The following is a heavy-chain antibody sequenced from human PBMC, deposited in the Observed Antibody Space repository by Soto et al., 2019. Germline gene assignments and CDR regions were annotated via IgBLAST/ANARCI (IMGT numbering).Heavy chain of an antibody. D-gene: IGHD3-10*01. V-gene: IGHV4-31*03. J-gene: IGHJ4*02. CDR3: ARVGVHDYGDH. CDR1: GGSISSGGYY. Sequence: QVQLQESGPGLVKPSQTLSLTCTVSGGSISSGGYYWSWIRQHPGKGLEWIGYIYYSGSTYYNPSLKSXXTXSXXTSKNQFSLKLSSVTAADTAVYYCARVGVHDYGDHWGQGTLVTVSS. CDR2: IYYSGST.